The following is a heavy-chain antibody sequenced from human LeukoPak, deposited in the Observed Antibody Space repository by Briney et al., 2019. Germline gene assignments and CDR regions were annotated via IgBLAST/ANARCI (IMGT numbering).Heavy chain of an antibody. CDR1: GFTFSGYT. V-gene: IGHV3-66*01. Sequence: PGGSLRLSCAASGFTFSGYTMSWVRQAPGKGLEWVSVIYSGGSTYYADSVKGRFTISRDNSKNTLYLQMNSLRAEDTAVYYCARFVSTRGYFDLWGRGTLVTVSS. J-gene: IGHJ2*01. D-gene: IGHD3-10*01. CDR2: IYSGGST. CDR3: ARFVSTRGYFDL.